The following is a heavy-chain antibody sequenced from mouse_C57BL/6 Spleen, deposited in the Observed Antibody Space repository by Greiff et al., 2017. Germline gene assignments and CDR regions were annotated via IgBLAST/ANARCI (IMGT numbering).Heavy chain of an antibody. CDR1: GYTFTSYW. CDR3: ARESDYDYDGGYFDV. V-gene: IGHV1-55*01. J-gene: IGHJ1*03. CDR2: IYPGSGST. Sequence: VQLQQPGAELVKPGASVKMSCKASGYTFTSYWITWVKQRPGQGLEWIGDIYPGSGSTNYNEKIKSKATLTVDTSSSTAYMQLISLTSEDSAVYYCARESDYDYDGGYFDVWGTGTTVTVSS. D-gene: IGHD2-4*01.